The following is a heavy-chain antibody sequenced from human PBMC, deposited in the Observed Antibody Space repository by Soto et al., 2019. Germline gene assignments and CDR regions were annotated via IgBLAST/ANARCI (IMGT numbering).Heavy chain of an antibody. D-gene: IGHD2-8*01. CDR1: GGTFSSYA. CDR3: ARGDSTDCSNGVCSFFYNHDMDV. V-gene: IGHV1-2*04. J-gene: IGHJ6*02. CDR2: INPKSGGA. Sequence: ASVKVSCKASGGTFSSYAISWVRQAPGQGLEWLGRINPKSGGASTAQRFQGWVTMTTDTSISTASMELTRLTSDDTAIYYCARGDSTDCSNGVCSFFYNHDMDVWGQGTTVTVSS.